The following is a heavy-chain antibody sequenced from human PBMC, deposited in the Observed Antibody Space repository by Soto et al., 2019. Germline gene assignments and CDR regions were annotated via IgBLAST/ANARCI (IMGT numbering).Heavy chain of an antibody. V-gene: IGHV4-59*08. CDR2: IYYTGTT. J-gene: IGHJ5*01. D-gene: IGHD3-22*01. Sequence: PSEPLSLTSTDSGCSISSYYWSWIRQPPGKGLEWIGYIYYTGTTTYNPSIKSRVTISVDSSKNQFSLNLTSVSAADTAVYYCARLGGFYQSLDSWGQGTLVTVS. CDR3: ARLGGFYQSLDS. CDR1: GCSISSYY.